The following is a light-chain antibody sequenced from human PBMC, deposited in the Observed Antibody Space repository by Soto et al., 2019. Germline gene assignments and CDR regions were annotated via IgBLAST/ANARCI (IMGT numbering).Light chain of an antibody. CDR3: QQYGGSPWT. Sequence: EIVLTQSPGTLSLSPGERATLSCRASQSVSNSYLAWYQQNPGQAPRLLIYGASSRATGIPDRFSGSGSGTDFALTISRLEPEEFAVYHCQQYGGSPWTFGQGTKVEIK. V-gene: IGKV3-20*01. J-gene: IGKJ1*01. CDR1: QSVSNSY. CDR2: GAS.